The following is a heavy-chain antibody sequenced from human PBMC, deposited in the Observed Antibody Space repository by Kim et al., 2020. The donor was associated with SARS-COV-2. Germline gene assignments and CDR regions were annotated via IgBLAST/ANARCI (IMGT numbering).Heavy chain of an antibody. D-gene: IGHD3-10*01. V-gene: IGHV3-21*01. CDR1: GFTFSSYS. Sequence: GGSLRLSCAASGFTFSSYSMNWVRQAPGKGLEWVSSISSSSSYIYYADSVKGRFTISRDNAKNSLYLQMNSLRAEDTVVYYCARADGSGSYPFDYWGQGTLVTVSS. CDR2: ISSSSSYI. J-gene: IGHJ4*02. CDR3: ARADGSGSYPFDY.